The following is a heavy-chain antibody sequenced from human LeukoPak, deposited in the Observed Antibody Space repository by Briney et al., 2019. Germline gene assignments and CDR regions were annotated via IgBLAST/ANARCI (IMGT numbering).Heavy chain of an antibody. V-gene: IGHV1-2*02. Sequence: ASVKVSCEASGYTFNDYYIHWMRQAPGLGLEWLGWVNPKSGGTGYAQKLQGRLTMTRETDTSTAYMELSGLRSDDTAIYYCARGILQQQLVANWGQGTLVTVSS. CDR2: VNPKSGGT. CDR3: ARGILQQQLVAN. J-gene: IGHJ4*02. CDR1: GYTFNDYY. D-gene: IGHD6-13*01.